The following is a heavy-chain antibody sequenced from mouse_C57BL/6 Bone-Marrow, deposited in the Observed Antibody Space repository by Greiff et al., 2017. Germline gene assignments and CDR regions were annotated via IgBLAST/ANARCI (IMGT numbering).Heavy chain of an antibody. CDR2: IDPNGGGT. V-gene: IGHV1-72*01. Sequence: QVQLQQPGAELVKPGASVKLSCKASGYTFTSYWMHWVKQRPGRGLEWIGRIDPNGGGTKYNEKFKSKATLTVDKPSSTAYMPLSSLTSEDSAVDYCARGLLRAWFAYWGQGTLVTVAA. D-gene: IGHD2-3*01. CDR1: GYTFTSYW. J-gene: IGHJ3*01. CDR3: ARGLLRAWFAY.